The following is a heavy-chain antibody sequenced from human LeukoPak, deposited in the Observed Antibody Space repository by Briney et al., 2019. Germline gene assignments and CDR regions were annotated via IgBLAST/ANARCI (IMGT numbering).Heavy chain of an antibody. CDR3: AQRTHFGSENYYID. Sequence: GGSLRLSCATSGFTFSSYAMSWVRQAPGKRLEWVSGISDSGGSTYYADSVKGRFTIFRDNSKNTLYLQMNSLRAEDTAVYCCAQRTHFGSENYYIDWGQGTLVTVSS. CDR1: GFTFSSYA. V-gene: IGHV3-23*01. D-gene: IGHD3-10*01. CDR2: ISDSGGST. J-gene: IGHJ4*02.